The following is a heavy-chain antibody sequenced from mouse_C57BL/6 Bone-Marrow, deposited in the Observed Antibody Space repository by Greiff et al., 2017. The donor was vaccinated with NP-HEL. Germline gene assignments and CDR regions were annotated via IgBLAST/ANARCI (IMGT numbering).Heavy chain of an antibody. CDR1: GFTFSSYA. J-gene: IGHJ2*01. V-gene: IGHV5-4*01. Sequence: DVKLQESGGGLVKPGGSLKLSCAASGFTFSSYAMSWVRQTPEKRLEWVATISDGGSYTYYPDNVKGRFTISRDNAKNNLYLQMSHLKSEDTAMYYCARDYYGILDYWGQGTTLTVSS. D-gene: IGHD1-1*01. CDR3: ARDYYGILDY. CDR2: ISDGGSYT.